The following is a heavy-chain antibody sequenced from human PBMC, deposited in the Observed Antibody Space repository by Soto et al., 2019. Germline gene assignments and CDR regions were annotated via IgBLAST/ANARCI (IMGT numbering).Heavy chain of an antibody. CDR3: AREGILGLFDAYDL. V-gene: IGHV1-18*04. CDR2: ISTHNGNT. Sequence: VASVKVSCKASVFTSSGISWVRQAPGQRLEWMGWISTHNGNTIYAQKFQGRDIMTMDTSTTTVYMELRSLRPDDTAVYLCAREGILGLFDAYDLWGQGTMVTVSS. D-gene: IGHD3-3*01. J-gene: IGHJ3*01. CDR1: VFTSSG.